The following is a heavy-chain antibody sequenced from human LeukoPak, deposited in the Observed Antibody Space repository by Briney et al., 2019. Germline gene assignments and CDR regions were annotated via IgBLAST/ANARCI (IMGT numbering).Heavy chain of an antibody. CDR3: TRDRKYYEI. CDR2: IYYTGTT. Sequence: SETLSLTCTVSGGSISDYYWSWIRQPPGERLEWIGYIYYTGTTTYNPSLKSRATLSIDTSKNQFPLKLSSVTAADTAVYFCTRDRKYYEIWGQGTMVTVSS. V-gene: IGHV4-59*01. CDR1: GGSISDYY. J-gene: IGHJ3*02. D-gene: IGHD1-14*01.